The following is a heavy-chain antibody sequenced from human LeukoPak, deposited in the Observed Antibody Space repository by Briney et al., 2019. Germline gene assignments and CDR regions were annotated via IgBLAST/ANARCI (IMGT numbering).Heavy chain of an antibody. V-gene: IGHV4-39*01. D-gene: IGHD2-2*01. Sequence: SETLSLTCTVSGGSISSSSYYWGWIRQPPGKGLKWIGSIYYSGSTYYNPSLKSRVTISVDTSKNQFSLKLSSVPAEDTAVYYCARPPQYCSSTSCYPPGDAFDIWGQGTMVTVSS. J-gene: IGHJ3*02. CDR3: ARPPQYCSSTSCYPPGDAFDI. CDR1: GGSISSSSYY. CDR2: IYYSGST.